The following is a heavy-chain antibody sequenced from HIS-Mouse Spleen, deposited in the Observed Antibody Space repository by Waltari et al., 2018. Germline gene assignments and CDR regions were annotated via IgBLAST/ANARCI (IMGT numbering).Heavy chain of an antibody. V-gene: IGHV2-5*02. D-gene: IGHD6-13*01. CDR2: IYWDDEK. CDR3: ARRGYSSSWYQH. Sequence: QITLKESGPTLVKPTQTLTLTCTFPGFPLSPSGVGVGCDRKPPGKALDWLALIYWDDEKRYSPSLKSRLTITKDTSKNQVVLTMTNMDPVDTATYYCARRGYSSSWYQHWGQGTLVTVSS. J-gene: IGHJ1*01. CDR1: GFPLSPSGVG.